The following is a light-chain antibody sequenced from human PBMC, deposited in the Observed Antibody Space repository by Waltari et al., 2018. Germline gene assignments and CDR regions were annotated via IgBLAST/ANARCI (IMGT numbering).Light chain of an antibody. CDR3: CSYTTSSTVL. CDR2: GVS. J-gene: IGLJ2*01. V-gene: IGLV2-14*01. CDR1: SSDVGAYNY. Sequence: QSAPTQPHSVSGSPGQSVTIPCTGTSSDVGAYNYVSWYQQHTGKAPKVLIYGVSNLPSGFSECFSGAKSCNTASLTISGLQAEDEADYYCCSYTTSSTVLFGGGTRLTVL.